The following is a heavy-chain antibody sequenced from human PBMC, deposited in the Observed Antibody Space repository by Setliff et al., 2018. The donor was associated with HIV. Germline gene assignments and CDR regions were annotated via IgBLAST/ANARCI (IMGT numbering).Heavy chain of an antibody. CDR1: GGSISSYY. Sequence: SETLSLPCTVSGGSISSYYWSWIRQPPGKGLEWIGYINYSGSTNYNPSLKSRVTISIDMSKNQFSLKLSSVTAADTAVYYCARSAARTAGTTVVAPYDYWGQGTLVTAPQ. J-gene: IGHJ4*02. V-gene: IGHV4-59*08. CDR3: ARSAARTAGTTVVAPYDY. D-gene: IGHD2-15*01. CDR2: INYSGST.